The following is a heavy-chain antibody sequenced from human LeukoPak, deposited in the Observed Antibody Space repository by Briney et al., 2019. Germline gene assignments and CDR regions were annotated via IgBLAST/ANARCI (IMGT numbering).Heavy chain of an antibody. V-gene: IGHV3-33*06. D-gene: IGHD7-27*01. J-gene: IGHJ2*01. CDR2: IWYDGSNK. CDR3: AKSWGLWYFDL. Sequence: GGSLRLSCAASGFTFSSYAMSWVRQAPGKGLEWVAVIWYDGSNKYYADSVKGRFTISRDNSKNTLYLQMNSLRAEDTAVYYCAKSWGLWYFDLWGRGTLVTVSS. CDR1: GFTFSSYA.